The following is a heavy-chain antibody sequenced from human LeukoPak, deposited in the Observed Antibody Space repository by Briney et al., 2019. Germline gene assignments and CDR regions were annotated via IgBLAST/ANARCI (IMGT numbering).Heavy chain of an antibody. Sequence: PGGSLRLSCTASGFNFSTSWMSWVRQAPGKGLEWFSGINWNGGSTGYADSVKGRFTISRDNAKNSLYLQMNSLRAEDTALYYCARGGSIMITFGGPYYFDYWGQGTLVTVSS. V-gene: IGHV3-20*04. J-gene: IGHJ4*02. CDR2: INWNGGST. D-gene: IGHD3-16*01. CDR1: GFNFSTSW. CDR3: ARGGSIMITFGGPYYFDY.